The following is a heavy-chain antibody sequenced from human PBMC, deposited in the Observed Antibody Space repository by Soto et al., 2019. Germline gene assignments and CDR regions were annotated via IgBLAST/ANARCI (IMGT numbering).Heavy chain of an antibody. D-gene: IGHD3-22*01. CDR2: IDPSDSQT. J-gene: IGHJ4*02. V-gene: IGHV5-10-1*01. CDR3: ARQIYDSDTGPNFQYYFDS. Sequence: ESLKISCKGSGYSFAGYWITWVRQKPGKGLEWMGRIDPSDSQTYYSPSFRGHVTISVTKSITTVFLQWSSLRASDTAMYYCARQIYDSDTGPNFQYYFDSWGQGTPVTVSS. CDR1: GYSFAGYW.